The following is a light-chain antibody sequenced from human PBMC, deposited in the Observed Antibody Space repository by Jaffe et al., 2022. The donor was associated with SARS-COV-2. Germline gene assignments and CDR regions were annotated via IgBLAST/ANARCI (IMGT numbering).Light chain of an antibody. V-gene: IGKV3-20*01. CDR2: GAS. Sequence: EIVLTQSPGTLSLSPGERATLSCRASQSVSSSYLAWYQQKPGQAPRLLIYGASSRATGIPDRFTGSGSGTDFTLTISRLGPEDFAVYYCQQYGRTPFTFGPGTKVDIK. J-gene: IGKJ3*01. CDR1: QSVSSSY. CDR3: QQYGRTPFT.